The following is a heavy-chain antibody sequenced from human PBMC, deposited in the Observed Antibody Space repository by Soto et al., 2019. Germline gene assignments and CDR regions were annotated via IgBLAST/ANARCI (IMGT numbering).Heavy chain of an antibody. CDR2: INPKSGDT. J-gene: IGHJ6*02. CDR1: GYTFTAYY. CDR3: ARNIDYYYGPGSGNGHGV. V-gene: IGHV1-2*02. Sequence: QVQLVQSGAEVKEPGDSVRVSCEASGYTFTAYYIHWVRQAPGQGLEWMGWINPKSGDTTYAQDLQCRVSMTRDMSISTVYMELSRLTSDDTAIYYCARNIDYYYGPGSGNGHGVWGQGTTVTVFS. D-gene: IGHD3-10*01.